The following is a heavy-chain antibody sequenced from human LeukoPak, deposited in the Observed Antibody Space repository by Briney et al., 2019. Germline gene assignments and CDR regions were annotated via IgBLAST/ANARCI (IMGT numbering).Heavy chain of an antibody. CDR1: GGSISSSSYY. J-gene: IGHJ4*02. Sequence: SETLSLTCTVSGGSISSSSYYWGWIRQPPGTGLEWIGSIYYSGSTYYNPSLKSRVTISVDTSKNQFSLKMSSVTAADTAVYYCARGVVAAPQTFDYWGQGILVAVSS. CDR2: IYYSGST. V-gene: IGHV4-39*07. CDR3: ARGVVAAPQTFDY. D-gene: IGHD2-15*01.